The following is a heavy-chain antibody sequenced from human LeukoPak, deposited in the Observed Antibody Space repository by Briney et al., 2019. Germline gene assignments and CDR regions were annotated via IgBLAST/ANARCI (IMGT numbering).Heavy chain of an antibody. CDR1: GFTFSSYA. D-gene: IGHD3-22*01. CDR2: ISSNGGST. Sequence: PGGTLRLSCSASGFTFSSYAMHWVRHAPGKGLEYVSAISSNGGSTYYADSVKGRFTISRDNSKNTLYLQMSSLRAEDTAVYYCVKARSDHYYDNDAFDIWGQGTMVTVSS. J-gene: IGHJ3*02. V-gene: IGHV3-64D*09. CDR3: VKARSDHYYDNDAFDI.